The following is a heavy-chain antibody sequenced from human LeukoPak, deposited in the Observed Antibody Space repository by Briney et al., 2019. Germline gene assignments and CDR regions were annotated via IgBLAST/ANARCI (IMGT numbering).Heavy chain of an antibody. D-gene: IGHD2-15*01. CDR2: LYTNDNT. CDR3: ARVVVTDDYYMDV. V-gene: IGHV4-61*02. CDR1: GGSITSGRYY. Sequence: SETLSLTCSVSGGSITSGRYYWTWIRQPAGKGLEWIGRLYTNDNTNYDPSLESRVSISVETSKSQFYLQLTSVTAADTAVYFCARVVVTDDYYMDVWGKGITVIVSS. J-gene: IGHJ6*03.